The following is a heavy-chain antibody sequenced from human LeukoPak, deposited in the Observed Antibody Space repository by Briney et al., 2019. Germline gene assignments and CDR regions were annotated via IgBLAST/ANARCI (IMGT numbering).Heavy chain of an antibody. CDR2: ISSSSSYI. CDR3: ARVGYDYVWGSYRRDDAFDI. J-gene: IGHJ3*02. D-gene: IGHD3-16*02. CDR1: GFTFSSYS. Sequence: NTGGSLRLSCAASGFTFSSYSMNWVRQAPGKGLEWVSSISSSSSYIYYADSVKGRFTISRDNAKNSLYLQMNSLRAEDTAVYYCARVGYDYVWGSYRRDDAFDIWGQGTMVTVSS. V-gene: IGHV3-21*01.